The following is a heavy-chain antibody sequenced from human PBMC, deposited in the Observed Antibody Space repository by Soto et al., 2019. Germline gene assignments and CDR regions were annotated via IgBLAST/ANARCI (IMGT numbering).Heavy chain of an antibody. CDR2: ISRSSSYT. J-gene: IGHJ5*02. Sequence: WGSLRLSCAASGFTLSDYYMNWIRQAPGKGLEWVSYISRSSSYTNYADSVKGRFTISRDNAKNSLYLQMNSLRAEDTAVYYCARDHYGPGWFDPWGQGTLVTVS. CDR1: GFTLSDYY. CDR3: ARDHYGPGWFDP. V-gene: IGHV3-11*05. D-gene: IGHD3-10*01.